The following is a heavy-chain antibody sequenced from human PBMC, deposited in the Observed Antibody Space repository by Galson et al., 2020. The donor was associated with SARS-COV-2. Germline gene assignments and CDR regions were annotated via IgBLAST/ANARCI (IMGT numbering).Heavy chain of an antibody. J-gene: IGHJ6*02. CDR1: GITFSTYA. Sequence: GESLKISCAASGITFSTYAMSWVRQAPGKGLEWVPAIRGSGADTSYAGSVRGRLTIPRDNSKNALHLQMNSLRADDTAVYYCAKGGYCVSIGCLYVSQYYGMDVWGQGTTVIVSS. CDR3: AKGGYCVSIGCLYVSQYYGMDV. V-gene: IGHV3-23*01. D-gene: IGHD3-16*01. CDR2: IRGSGADT.